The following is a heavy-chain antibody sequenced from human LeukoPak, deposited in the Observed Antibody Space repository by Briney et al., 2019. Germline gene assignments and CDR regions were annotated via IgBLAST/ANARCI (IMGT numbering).Heavy chain of an antibody. CDR1: GGSISSYY. D-gene: IGHD3-22*01. V-gene: IGHV4-59*01. CDR2: IYYSGNT. Sequence: SETLSLTCTVSGGSISSYYWSWIRQPPGEGLEWIGYIYYSGNTNYNPSLKSRVTISVDTSKNQFSLKLSSVTAADTAVYYCARDRDLRLFDIWGQGTMVTVSS. J-gene: IGHJ3*02. CDR3: ARDRDLRLFDI.